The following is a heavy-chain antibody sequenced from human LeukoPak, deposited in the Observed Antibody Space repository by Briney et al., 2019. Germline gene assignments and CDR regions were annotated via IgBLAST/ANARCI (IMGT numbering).Heavy chain of an antibody. CDR2: ISGSGGST. D-gene: IGHD1-14*01. J-gene: IGHJ6*03. V-gene: IGHV3-23*01. Sequence: GGSLRLSCAASGFTFSSYGMSWVRQAPGKGLEWASAISGSGGSTYYADSVKGRFTISRDNSKNTLYLQMNSLRAEDTALYYCARETGYVNFYYYYMDVWGKGTTVTVSS. CDR3: ARETGYVNFYYYYMDV. CDR1: GFTFSSYG.